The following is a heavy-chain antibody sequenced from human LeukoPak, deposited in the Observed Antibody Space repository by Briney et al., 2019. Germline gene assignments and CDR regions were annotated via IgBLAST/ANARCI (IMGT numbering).Heavy chain of an antibody. V-gene: IGHV3-23*01. CDR1: GFSFSDYA. J-gene: IGHJ5*02. CDR3: AKGSGSGWYGWFAP. CDR2: IDASGGAT. Sequence: GGSLRLSCAASGFSFSDYAMYWVRQAPGKALEWVSTIDASGGATYYADSVEGRFTISRDNSKNTFYLQMNSLRAEDTAVYYCAKGSGSGWYGWFAPWGQGTLVTVSS. D-gene: IGHD6-19*01.